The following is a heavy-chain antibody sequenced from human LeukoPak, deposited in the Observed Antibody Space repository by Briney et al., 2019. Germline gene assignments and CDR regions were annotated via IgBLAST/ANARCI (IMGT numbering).Heavy chain of an antibody. CDR3: AGGYSSGWTDYFDY. V-gene: IGHV1-69*13. CDR1: GGTFSSYA. Sequence: SVKVSCKASGGTFSSYAISWVRQAPGQGLEWMGGIIPIFGTANYAQKFQGRVTITADESTSTAYMELSSLRSEDTAVYYCAGGYSSGWTDYFDYWGQGTLVTVSS. D-gene: IGHD6-19*01. CDR2: IIPIFGTA. J-gene: IGHJ4*02.